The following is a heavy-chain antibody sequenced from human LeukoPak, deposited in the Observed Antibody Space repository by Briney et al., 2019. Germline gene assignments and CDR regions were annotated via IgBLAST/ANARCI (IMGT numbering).Heavy chain of an antibody. V-gene: IGHV4-30-4*01. CDR3: ARVGNYAWVLDY. J-gene: IGHJ4*02. Sequence: SETLSLTCTVSGGSISSGDYYWSWIRQPPGKGLEWIGYIYYSGSTYYNPSLKSRVTISVDTSKNQFSLKLSSLTAADTAVYFCARVGNYAWVLDYLGQGTLVTVSS. D-gene: IGHD1-7*01. CDR2: IYYSGST. CDR1: GGSISSGDYY.